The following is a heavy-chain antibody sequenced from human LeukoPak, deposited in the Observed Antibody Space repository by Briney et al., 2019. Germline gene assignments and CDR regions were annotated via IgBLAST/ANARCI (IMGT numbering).Heavy chain of an antibody. D-gene: IGHD5-18*01. J-gene: IGHJ4*02. Sequence: PSETLSLTCAVYGGSFSGYYWSWIRQPPGKGLEWIGEINHSGSTNYNPSLKSRVTISVDTSKNPFFLKLSSVTAADTAVYYCARVGGYSYGYAPYFDYWGQGTLVTVSS. V-gene: IGHV4-34*01. CDR3: ARVGGYSYGYAPYFDY. CDR1: GGSFSGYY. CDR2: INHSGST.